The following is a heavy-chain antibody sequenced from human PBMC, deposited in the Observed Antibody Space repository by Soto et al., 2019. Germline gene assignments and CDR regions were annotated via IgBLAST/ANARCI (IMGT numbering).Heavy chain of an antibody. Sequence: SGPTLVNPTQTLTLTCAFSGSSLSTNGVGLAWIRQPPGKALEWLALIFWNDDRRYSPSLKSRLTIVKDTSKNQVVLTMTDMDPVDTATYYCAHRPSTAPGYFDYWGQGTLVTSPQ. V-gene: IGHV2-5*01. D-gene: IGHD2-15*01. CDR1: GSSLSTNGVG. CDR2: IFWNDDR. CDR3: AHRPSTAPGYFDY. J-gene: IGHJ4*02.